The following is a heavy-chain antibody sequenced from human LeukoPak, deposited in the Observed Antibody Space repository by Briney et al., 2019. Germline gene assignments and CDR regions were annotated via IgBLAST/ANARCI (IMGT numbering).Heavy chain of an antibody. CDR2: IIPIFGTA. V-gene: IGHV1-69*06. CDR1: GGTFSSYA. Sequence: ASVKVSCKASGGTFSSYAISWVRQAPGQGLEWMGGIIPIFGTANYAQKFQGRVTITADKSTSTAYMELSSLRSEDTAVYYCATDQQSLYGDYVRKNDAFDIWGQGTMVTVSS. CDR3: ATDQQSLYGDYVRKNDAFDI. D-gene: IGHD4-17*01. J-gene: IGHJ3*02.